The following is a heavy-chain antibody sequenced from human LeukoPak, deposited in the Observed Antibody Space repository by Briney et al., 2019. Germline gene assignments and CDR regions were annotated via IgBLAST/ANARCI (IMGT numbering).Heavy chain of an antibody. CDR3: AKDRGALGTSGSTFES. D-gene: IGHD3-10*01. Sequence: SVTLSCTASGVTFSSYSISWVRQAPGQGLEWMGRISPTFGTEQYAQNFQGRVTITADTSTTTVYMELSGLRSEDTAIYFCAKDRGALGTSGSTFESWGQGTLVTVSS. V-gene: IGHV1-69*06. CDR1: GVTFSSYS. J-gene: IGHJ4*02. CDR2: ISPTFGTE.